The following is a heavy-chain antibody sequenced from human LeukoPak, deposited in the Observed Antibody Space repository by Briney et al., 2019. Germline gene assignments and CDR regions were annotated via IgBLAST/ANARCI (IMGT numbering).Heavy chain of an antibody. D-gene: IGHD3-9*01. V-gene: IGHV4-34*01. CDR1: GGSFSGYY. J-gene: IGHJ4*02. CDR2: INHSGST. CDR3: ASDWSLGY. Sequence: KPSETLSLTCAVYGGSFSGYYWSWIRQPPGKGLEWIGEINHSGSTNYNPSLKSRVTISVDASKTQFSLKLSSVPAADTAVYYCASDWSLGYWGQGTLVTVSS.